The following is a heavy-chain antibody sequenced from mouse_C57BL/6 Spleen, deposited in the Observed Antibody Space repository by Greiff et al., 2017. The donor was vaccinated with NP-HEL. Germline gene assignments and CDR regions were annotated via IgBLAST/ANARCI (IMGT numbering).Heavy chain of an antibody. V-gene: IGHV1-80*01. CDR1: GYAFSSYW. CDR2: IYPGDGDT. Sequence: LVESGAELVKPGASVKISCKASGYAFSSYWMNWVKQRPGKGLEWIGQIYPGDGDTNYNGKFKGKATLTADKSSSTAYMQLSSLTSEDSAVYFCARFYYDYDVDYWGQGTTLTVSS. J-gene: IGHJ2*01. CDR3: ARFYYDYDVDY. D-gene: IGHD2-4*01.